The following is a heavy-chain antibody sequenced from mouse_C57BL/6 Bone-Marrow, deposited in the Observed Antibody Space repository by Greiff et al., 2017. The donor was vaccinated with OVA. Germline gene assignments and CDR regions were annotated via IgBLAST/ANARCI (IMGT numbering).Heavy chain of an antibody. V-gene: IGHV1-69*01. CDR3: ARRHYGSRPWFAY. CDR2: IDPSDSYT. J-gene: IGHJ3*01. Sequence: VQLQQPGAELVMPGASVKLSCKASGYTFTSYWMHWVKQRPGQGLEWIGEIDPSDSYTNYNQKFKGKSTLTVDKSSSTAYMQLSSLTSEDSAVYYCARRHYGSRPWFAYWGQGTLVTVSA. CDR1: GYTFTSYW. D-gene: IGHD1-1*01.